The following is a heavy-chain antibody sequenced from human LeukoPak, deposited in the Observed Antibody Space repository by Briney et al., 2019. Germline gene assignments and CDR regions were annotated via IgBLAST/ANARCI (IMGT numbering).Heavy chain of an antibody. J-gene: IGHJ4*02. CDR1: GFTVGSNY. Sequence: GGSLRLSCAASGFTVGSNYMSWVRQAPGKGLEWVSGIYSGGSTYYADSVKGRFTISRDNSKNTLYLQMNSLRAEDTAVYYCATLVGAPQGHWGQGTLVTVSS. CDR3: ATLVGAPQGH. V-gene: IGHV3-53*01. CDR2: IYSGGST. D-gene: IGHD1-26*01.